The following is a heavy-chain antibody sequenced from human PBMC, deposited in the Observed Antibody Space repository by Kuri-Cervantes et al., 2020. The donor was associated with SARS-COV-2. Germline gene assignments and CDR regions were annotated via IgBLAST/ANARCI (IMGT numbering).Heavy chain of an antibody. CDR2: IIPIFGTA. Sequence: SVKVSCKASGGTFSSYAISWVRQAPGQGLEWMGGIIPIFGTANYAQRFQGRVTITADKSTSTAYMELSSLRSEDTAVYYCAGDVTSSSSVVYYYYMDVWGKGTTVTVSS. D-gene: IGHD6-6*01. J-gene: IGHJ6*03. CDR1: GGTFSSYA. CDR3: AGDVTSSSSVVYYYYMDV. V-gene: IGHV1-69*06.